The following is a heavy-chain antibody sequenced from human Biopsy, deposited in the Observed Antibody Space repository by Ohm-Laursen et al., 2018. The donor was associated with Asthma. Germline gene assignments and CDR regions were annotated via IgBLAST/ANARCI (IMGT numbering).Heavy chain of an antibody. J-gene: IGHJ6*02. Sequence: SVKGSCKASGDSFSNYAISWVRQAPGQGLEWMGGLIPVLGTPDHAQMFEGRVTITADESTSTAYMELSSLSSEDTAVYYCARGYSGSDRIVYYYSGLEVWGQGTTVTVSS. V-gene: IGHV1-69*13. CDR1: GDSFSNYA. D-gene: IGHD5-12*01. CDR2: LIPVLGTP. CDR3: ARGYSGSDRIVYYYSGLEV.